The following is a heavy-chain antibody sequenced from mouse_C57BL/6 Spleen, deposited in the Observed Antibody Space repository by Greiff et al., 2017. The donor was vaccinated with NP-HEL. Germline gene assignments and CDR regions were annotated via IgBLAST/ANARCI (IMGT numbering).Heavy chain of an antibody. CDR1: GFNIKDYY. V-gene: IGHV14-2*01. CDR3: ARGDYDVRLY. Sequence: EVQLQQSGAELVKPGASVKLSCTASGFNIKDYYMHWVKQRTEQGLEWIGRIDPEDDETKYAPTFQGTATITADTSSNTAYLHLSSLTSEDTAVYYCARGDYDVRLYWGQGTLVTVSA. D-gene: IGHD2-4*01. J-gene: IGHJ3*01. CDR2: IDPEDDET.